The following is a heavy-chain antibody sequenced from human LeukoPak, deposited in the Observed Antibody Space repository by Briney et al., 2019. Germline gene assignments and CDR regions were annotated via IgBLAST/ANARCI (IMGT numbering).Heavy chain of an antibody. CDR1: GYTFIDYY. Sequence: GASVMVSCKASGYTFIDYYIHWVRRAPGQGLEWMGWINPKSGDTNYAQKFQDRVTMTRDTSTSTGYMELRSLRSEDTAVYYCAELGITMIGGVWGKGTTVTISS. V-gene: IGHV1-2*02. CDR3: AELGITMIGGV. D-gene: IGHD3-10*02. J-gene: IGHJ6*04. CDR2: INPKSGDT.